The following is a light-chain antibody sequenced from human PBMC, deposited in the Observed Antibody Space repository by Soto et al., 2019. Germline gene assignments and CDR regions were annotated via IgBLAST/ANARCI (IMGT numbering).Light chain of an antibody. CDR2: AAS. Sequence: DIQMTQSPASLSASVGDRVTLTCRASQSISSYLNWYQQKQGHAPKLLIYAASSLHSGVPSRFSGSGSGTDFTLTISSLQPEDFATYYCQQSYSTPRTFGGGTKVEIK. CDR1: QSISSY. V-gene: IGKV1-39*01. J-gene: IGKJ4*01. CDR3: QQSYSTPRT.